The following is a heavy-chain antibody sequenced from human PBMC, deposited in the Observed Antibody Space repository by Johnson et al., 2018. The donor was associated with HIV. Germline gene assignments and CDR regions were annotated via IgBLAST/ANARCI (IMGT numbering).Heavy chain of an antibody. CDR2: ISYDGSNK. Sequence: QVQLVESGGGVVQPGRSLRLSCAASGFTFSSYAMHWVRQAPGKGLEWVAVISYDGSNKYYADSVKGRFTISRDNSKNTLYVQMNSLRAEDTALYYCAKGKGIAAVGNIGDAFDIWGQGTMVKVYS. CDR3: AKGKGIAAVGNIGDAFDI. V-gene: IGHV3-30*04. CDR1: GFTFSSYA. J-gene: IGHJ3*02. D-gene: IGHD6-13*01.